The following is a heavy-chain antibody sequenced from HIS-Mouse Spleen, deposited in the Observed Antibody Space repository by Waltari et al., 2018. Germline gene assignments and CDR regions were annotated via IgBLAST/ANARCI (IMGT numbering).Heavy chain of an antibody. CDR1: GGSFSGYY. CDR2: INHSGST. D-gene: IGHD1-7*01. V-gene: IGHV4-34*01. J-gene: IGHJ4*02. CDR3: AGYNWNYGTDY. Sequence: QVQLQQWGAGLLKPSETLSLTCAVYGGSFSGYYWSWIRQPPGKGLEWIGEINHSGSTNYNPSLKSRVTISVDTSKNQFSLKLSSVTAVDTAVYYCAGYNWNYGTDYWGQGTLVTVSS.